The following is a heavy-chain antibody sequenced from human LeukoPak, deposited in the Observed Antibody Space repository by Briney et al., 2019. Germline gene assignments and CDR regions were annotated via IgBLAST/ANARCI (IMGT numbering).Heavy chain of an antibody. CDR1: GYTFTGYY. V-gene: IGHV1-2*06. CDR3: ARDEPYCTNGVCYTGDLDDY. Sequence: ASVKVSCKASGYTFTGYYMHWVRQAPGQGLEWMGRTNPNSGGTNYAQKFQGRVTMTRDTSISTAYMELSRLRSDDTAVYYCARDEPYCTNGVCYTGDLDDYWGQGTLVTVSS. D-gene: IGHD2-8*01. J-gene: IGHJ4*02. CDR2: TNPNSGGT.